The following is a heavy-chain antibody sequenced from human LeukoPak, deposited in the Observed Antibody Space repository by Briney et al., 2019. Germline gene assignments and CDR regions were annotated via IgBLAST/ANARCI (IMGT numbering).Heavy chain of an antibody. V-gene: IGHV3-30*02. D-gene: IGHD6-13*01. CDR2: IRYDGSNK. CDR1: GFTFSSYG. Sequence: GGSLRLSCAASGFTFSSYGMHWVRQAPGRGLEWVAFIRYDGSNKYYADSVKGRFTISRDNSKNTLYLQMNSLRAEDTAVYYCAKGYSGSSSAHDAFDIWGQGTMVTVSS. J-gene: IGHJ3*02. CDR3: AKGYSGSSSAHDAFDI.